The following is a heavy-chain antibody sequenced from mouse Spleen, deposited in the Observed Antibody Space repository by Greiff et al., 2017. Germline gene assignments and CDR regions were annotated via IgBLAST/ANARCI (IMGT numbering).Heavy chain of an antibody. CDR3: ARDPYYQYYFDY. CDR1: GFNIKNTY. CDR2: IDPANGNT. Sequence: VHVKQSVAELVRPGASVKLSCTASGFNIKNTYMHWVKQRPEQGLEWIGRIDPANGNTKYAPKFQGKATITADTSSNTAYLQLSSLTSEDTAIYYCARDPYYQYYFDYWGQGTTLTVSS. J-gene: IGHJ2*01. D-gene: IGHD2-10*01. V-gene: IGHV14-3*01.